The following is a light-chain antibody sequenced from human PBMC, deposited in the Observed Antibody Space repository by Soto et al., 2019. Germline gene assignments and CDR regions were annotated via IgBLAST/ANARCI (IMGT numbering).Light chain of an antibody. CDR1: HSVSTS. CDR2: DAS. V-gene: IGKV3-11*01. J-gene: IGKJ1*01. Sequence: EIVLTQSPGTLSLSPGERATLSCRASHSVSTSLAWYQQKPGQAPRLLIYDASNRATGIPARFSGSGSGTDFTLTISSLEPEDFAVYYCQQRSNWPRTFGQGTKVDIK. CDR3: QQRSNWPRT.